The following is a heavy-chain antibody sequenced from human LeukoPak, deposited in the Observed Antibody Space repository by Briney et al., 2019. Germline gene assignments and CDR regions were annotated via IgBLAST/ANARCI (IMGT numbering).Heavy chain of an antibody. CDR3: ARGDYYGSGSYYQSPPDY. CDR2: IYYSGST. CDR1: GGSISSYY. D-gene: IGHD3-10*01. J-gene: IGHJ4*02. V-gene: IGHV4-39*01. Sequence: SETLSLTCTVSGGSISSYYWSWIRQPPGKGLEWIGSIYYSGSTYYNPSLKSRVTISVDTSKNQFSLKLSSVTAADTAVYYCARGDYYGSGSYYQSPPDYWGQGTLVTVSS.